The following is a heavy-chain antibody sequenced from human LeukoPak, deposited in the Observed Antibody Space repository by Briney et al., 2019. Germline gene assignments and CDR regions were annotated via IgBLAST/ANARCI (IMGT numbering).Heavy chain of an antibody. V-gene: IGHV3-48*03. CDR3: VRDQGGAVSY. J-gene: IGHJ4*02. CDR2: ISSLSGTI. D-gene: IGHD3-16*01. Sequence: GGSLRLSCAASGFTVSSYEMNWVRQAPGKGLEWVSYISSLSGTIYYADSVKGRFIISRDNAKSSLFLQMNSLRAEDTAVYYCVRDQGGAVSYWGQGTLVTVSS. CDR1: GFTVSSYE.